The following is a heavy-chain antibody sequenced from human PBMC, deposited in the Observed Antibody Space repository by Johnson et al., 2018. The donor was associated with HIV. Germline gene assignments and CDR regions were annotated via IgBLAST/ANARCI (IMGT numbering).Heavy chain of an antibody. CDR2: ISYDGSNK. V-gene: IGHV3-30*19. J-gene: IGHJ3*02. CDR3: AKDSPAADAFDI. D-gene: IGHD6-25*01. CDR1: GFTFSSYG. Sequence: QVKLVESGGGVVQPGRSLRLSCAASGFTFSSYGMHWVRQAPGKGLEWVAVISYDGSNKYYADSVKGRFTISRDNSKNTLYLQMNSLRAEDTAVYYCAKDSPAADAFDIWGQGTVVTVSS.